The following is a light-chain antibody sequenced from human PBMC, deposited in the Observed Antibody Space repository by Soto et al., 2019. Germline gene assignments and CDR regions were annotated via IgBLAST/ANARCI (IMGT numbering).Light chain of an antibody. Sequence: EIVLTQSPATLSLSPGERATISCRASQSVGSFLAWYQQKSGQTPRLLIYDASNRAPGIPARFGGSGSGTDITLTISSLEAEDFAVYYCQHRSNWLGTFGPGTKVDIK. J-gene: IGKJ3*01. V-gene: IGKV3-11*01. CDR1: QSVGSF. CDR2: DAS. CDR3: QHRSNWLGT.